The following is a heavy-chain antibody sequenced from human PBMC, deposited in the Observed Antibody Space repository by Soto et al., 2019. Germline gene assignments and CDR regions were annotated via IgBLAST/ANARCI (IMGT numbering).Heavy chain of an antibody. Sequence: GESLKISCQGSGYSFTTYWIAWVRQMPGKGLELMGTIYPGDSDTRYSPSFQGQVTMSADKSISTAYLQWSSLKASDTAIYYCAIHNGTTTCMDVWGQGTTVTVSS. CDR3: AIHNGTTTCMDV. D-gene: IGHD1-7*01. CDR1: GYSFTTYW. CDR2: IYPGDSDT. J-gene: IGHJ6*02. V-gene: IGHV5-51*01.